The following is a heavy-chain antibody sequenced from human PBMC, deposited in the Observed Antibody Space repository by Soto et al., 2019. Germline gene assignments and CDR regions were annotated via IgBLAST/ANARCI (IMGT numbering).Heavy chain of an antibody. CDR3: ARDPDGINDFDY. CDR2: IGKSSST. CDR1: GFTFSSFS. D-gene: IGHD1-1*01. Sequence: EVQLVESGGGLVQPGGSLRVSCAVSGFTFSSFSMNWVRQAPGKGLEWISYIGKSSSTYYADSVKGRFTISRDNAKKSLYLEMNSLRDEDTAVYFCARDPDGINDFDYWGQGTQVTVSS. J-gene: IGHJ4*02. V-gene: IGHV3-48*02.